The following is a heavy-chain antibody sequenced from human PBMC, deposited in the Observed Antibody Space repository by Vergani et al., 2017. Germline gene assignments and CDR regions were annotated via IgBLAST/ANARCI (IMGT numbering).Heavy chain of an antibody. D-gene: IGHD1-7*01. CDR1: GFSLNTRGVS. CDR2: IYWNDDQ. V-gene: IGHV2-5*04. CDR3: VYRKTKCGTTGCFYPFYYYYYMDV. Sequence: QITLKESGPTLVKPTQTLTLTCTFSGFSLNTRGVSVAWIRQPPGKALDWPALIYWNDDQHYSPSLNNRVTITKDTSKNQVVLTMTNMDYVDTGTYYCVYRKTKCGTTGCFYPFYYYYYMDVWGKGTTVTVSS. J-gene: IGHJ6*03.